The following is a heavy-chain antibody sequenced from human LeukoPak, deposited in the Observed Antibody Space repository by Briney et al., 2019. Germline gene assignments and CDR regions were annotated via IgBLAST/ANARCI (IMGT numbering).Heavy chain of an antibody. D-gene: IGHD3-10*01. J-gene: IGHJ4*02. Sequence: KPSETLSLTCTVAGASISSSSYYWGWIRQSPGKGVEWIGSIYDSGVTYYNSSLKSRVTISVDTSKQQFSLKLTSATAADTAVYYCARHGRFGSVSYRTYCDYWGQGTLVTVSS. CDR1: GASISSSSYY. V-gene: IGHV4-39*01. CDR2: IYDSGVT. CDR3: ARHGRFGSVSYRTYCDY.